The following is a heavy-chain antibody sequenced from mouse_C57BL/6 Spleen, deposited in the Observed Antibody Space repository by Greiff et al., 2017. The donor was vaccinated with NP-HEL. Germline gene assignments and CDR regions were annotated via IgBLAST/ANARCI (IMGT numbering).Heavy chain of an antibody. CDR2: IHPNSGST. CDR1: GYTFTSYW. D-gene: IGHD1-1*01. J-gene: IGHJ1*03. Sequence: QVQLKESGAELVKPGASVKLSCKASGYTFTSYWMHWVKQRPGQGLEWIGMIHPNSGSTNYNEKFKSKATLTVDKSSSTAYMQLSSLTSEDSAVYYCARSEFITTVVAWYFDVWGTGTTVTVSS. V-gene: IGHV1-64*01. CDR3: ARSEFITTVVAWYFDV.